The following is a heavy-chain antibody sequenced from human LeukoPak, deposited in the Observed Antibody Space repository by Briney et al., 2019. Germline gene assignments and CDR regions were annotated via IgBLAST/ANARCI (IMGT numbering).Heavy chain of an antibody. CDR1: GDTFTNYG. CDR3: AREACSDGVCYFEY. Sequence: ASVTVSCKASGDTFTNYGLSWVRQAPGEGLEWMGWISAYNGDTKYPQKFQGRVTMTTDTSATTVYMELGSLRFDDAAVYYCAREACSDGVCYFEYWGQGTLVTVSS. D-gene: IGHD2-8*01. CDR2: ISAYNGDT. J-gene: IGHJ4*02. V-gene: IGHV1-18*01.